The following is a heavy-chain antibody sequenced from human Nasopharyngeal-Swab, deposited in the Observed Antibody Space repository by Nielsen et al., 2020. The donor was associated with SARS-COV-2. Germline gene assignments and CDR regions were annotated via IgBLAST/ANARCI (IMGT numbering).Heavy chain of an antibody. V-gene: IGHV4-34*01. D-gene: IGHD3-10*01. CDR1: GGSFSGYY. J-gene: IGHJ4*02. CDR2: INHSGST. CDR3: ARGGFEYYFDY. Sequence: LSCAVYGGSFSGYYWSWIRQPPGKGLEWIGEINHSGSTNYNPSLKSRVTISVDTSKNQFSLKLSSVTAADTAVYYCARGGFEYYFDYWGQGTLVTVSS.